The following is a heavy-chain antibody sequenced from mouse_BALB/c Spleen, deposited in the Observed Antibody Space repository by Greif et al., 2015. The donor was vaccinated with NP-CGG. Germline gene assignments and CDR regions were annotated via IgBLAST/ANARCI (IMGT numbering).Heavy chain of an antibody. Sequence: DVQLQESGGGLVQPKGSLKLSCAASGFTFNTNAMNWVRQAPGKGLEWVARIRSKSNNYATYYADSVKDRFTISRDDSQSMLYLQMNNLKTEDTAMYYCVREGYDYEAWFAYWGQGTLVTVSA. V-gene: IGHV10S3*01. CDR2: IRSKSNNYAT. CDR3: VREGYDYEAWFAY. J-gene: IGHJ3*01. D-gene: IGHD2-4*01. CDR1: GFTFNTNA.